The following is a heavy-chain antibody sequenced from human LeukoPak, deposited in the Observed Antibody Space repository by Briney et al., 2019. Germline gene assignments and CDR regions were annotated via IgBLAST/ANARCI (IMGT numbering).Heavy chain of an antibody. J-gene: IGHJ3*02. D-gene: IGHD3-10*01. CDR1: GFTFSSYS. CDR2: ISSSSSYI. V-gene: IGHV3-21*01. CDR3: ARESGPAAGAFDI. Sequence: GGSLRLSCAASGFTFSSYSMNWVRQAPGKGLEWVSSISSSSSYIYYADSVKGRFTISRDNAKNSLYLQMNSLRAEDTAVYYCARESGPAAGAFDIWGQGTMVTVSS.